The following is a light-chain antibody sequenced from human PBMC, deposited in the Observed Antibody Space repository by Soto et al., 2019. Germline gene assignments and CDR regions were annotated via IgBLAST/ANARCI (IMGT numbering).Light chain of an antibody. CDR2: WAS. J-gene: IGKJ2*01. CDR1: QSVVYSSNNKNY. CDR3: QQYYSIPYT. Sequence: DIVMTQSPDSLAVSLGERATMICRSSQSVVYSSNNKNYLAWYQQKPGQPPTLLVYWASTRESGVPDRFSGSGSGTDFTLTISSLQAEDVAVYYCQQYYSIPYTFGQGTKLEIK. V-gene: IGKV4-1*01.